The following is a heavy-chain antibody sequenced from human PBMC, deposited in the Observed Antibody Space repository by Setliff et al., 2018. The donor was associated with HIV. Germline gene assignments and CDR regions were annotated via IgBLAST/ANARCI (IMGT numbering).Heavy chain of an antibody. V-gene: IGHV3-74*03. J-gene: IGHJ4*02. D-gene: IGHD2-21*01. CDR1: GFTFSYHW. Sequence: PGGSLRLSCAASGFTFSYHWMHWVRQAPGQGLVWVSCINNDGIYPTYADSVKGRFTISRDNAKSTLYLQMDSLRAEDTAVYYCARGIPGGGIDYWGQGTLVTVSS. CDR3: ARGIPGGGIDY. CDR2: INNDGIYP.